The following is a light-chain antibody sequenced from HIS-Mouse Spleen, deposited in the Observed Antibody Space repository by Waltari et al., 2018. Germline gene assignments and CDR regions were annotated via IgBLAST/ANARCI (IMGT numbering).Light chain of an antibody. CDR3: CSYAGSNWV. J-gene: IGLJ3*02. CDR1: SSDVGSYNL. CDR2: EGS. Sequence: QSALTQPASVSGSPGQSITISCTGTSSDVGSYNLVSWYQQHPGKAPKLMIYEGSKWPSGGSNRLPGSKSGNTASRTISGLQADDEADYYCCSYAGSNWVFGGGTKLTVL. V-gene: IGLV2-23*01.